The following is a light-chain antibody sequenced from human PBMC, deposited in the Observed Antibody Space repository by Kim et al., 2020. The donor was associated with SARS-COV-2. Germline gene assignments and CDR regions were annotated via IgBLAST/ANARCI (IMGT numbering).Light chain of an antibody. CDR2: GNS. V-gene: IGLV1-40*01. CDR1: SSNIGAGYD. J-gene: IGLJ3*02. CDR3: QSFDSSLSGPV. Sequence: QRVPSSCTGTSSNIGAGYDAHWYQQLPGTAPKLLIFGNSKRPSGVPDRISGSKSGTSASLAITGLQAEDEADYYCQSFDSSLSGPVFGGGTQLTVL.